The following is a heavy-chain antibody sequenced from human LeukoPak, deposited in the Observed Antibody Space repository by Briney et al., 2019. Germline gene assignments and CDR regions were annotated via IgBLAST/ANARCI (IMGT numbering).Heavy chain of an antibody. Sequence: GGSLRLSCAASGFTFSSYSMNWVRQAPGKGLEWVSSISSSSSYIYYADSVKGRFTISRDNAKNSLYLQMNSLRAEDTAVYYCARVVRLSSSWYSLDYWGQGNLVTVSS. V-gene: IGHV3-21*01. D-gene: IGHD6-13*01. CDR2: ISSSSSYI. CDR3: ARVVRLSSSWYSLDY. CDR1: GFTFSSYS. J-gene: IGHJ4*02.